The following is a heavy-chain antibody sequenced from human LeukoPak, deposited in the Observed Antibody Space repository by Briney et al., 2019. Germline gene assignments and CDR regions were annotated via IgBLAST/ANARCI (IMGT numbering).Heavy chain of an antibody. D-gene: IGHD2-2*01. CDR2: ISGDGGST. V-gene: IGHV3-23*01. CDR1: GFTFSTYT. CDR3: AKRPDCSTTNCFRFEY. Sequence: GGSLRLSCAASGFTFSTYTMSWVRQAPGQGLEWVSSISGDGGSTYYAESVKGRFTISRDNSKNTLYLQMNSLRAEDTAVYYCAKRPDCSTTNCFRFEYWGQGTLVTVSS. J-gene: IGHJ4*02.